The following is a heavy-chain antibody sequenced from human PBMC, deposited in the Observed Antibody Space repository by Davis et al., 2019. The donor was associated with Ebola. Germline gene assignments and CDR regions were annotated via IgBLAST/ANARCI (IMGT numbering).Heavy chain of an antibody. D-gene: IGHD3-22*01. CDR1: GYTFTSYG. CDR2: IGTYNGNT. V-gene: IGHV1-18*01. J-gene: IGHJ6*02. CDR3: SSGYYSGAYGMDV. Sequence: ASVKVSCKASGYTFTSYGITWVRQAPGQGLEWMGWIGTYNGNTNYAQKLQGRVTMTTDTSTSTAYMELRSLRSDDTAVYYCSSGYYSGAYGMDVWGQGTTVTVSS.